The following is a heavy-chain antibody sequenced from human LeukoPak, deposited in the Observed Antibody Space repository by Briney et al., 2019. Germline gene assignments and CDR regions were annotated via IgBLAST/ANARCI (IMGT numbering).Heavy chain of an antibody. CDR2: ISSSSSYI. D-gene: IGHD1-1*01. CDR3: AKRRTGTNYYDY. V-gene: IGHV3-21*01. CDR1: GFTFSSYS. J-gene: IGHJ4*02. Sequence: GGSLRLSCAASGFTFSSYSMNWVRQAPGKGLEWVSSISSSSSYIYYADSVKGRFSISRDNAKDLVYLQMNSLRDEDTAVYFCAKRRTGTNYYDYWGQGTLVTVSS.